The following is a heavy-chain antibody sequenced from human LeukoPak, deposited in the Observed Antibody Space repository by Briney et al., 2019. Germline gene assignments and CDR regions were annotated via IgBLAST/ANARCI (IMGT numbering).Heavy chain of an antibody. J-gene: IGHJ4*01. CDR2: IYYSGST. CDR3: ARDAMIGEEFDY. Sequence: SETLSLTCTVSGGSISSYYWSCIRQPPGKGLEWIGYIYYSGSTNCNPPLKSRVTISVDTSKKQFSLKLSSVTAADTAVYYCARDAMIGEEFDYWGQGTLVTVSS. V-gene: IGHV4-59*01. D-gene: IGHD3-10*02. CDR1: GGSISSYY.